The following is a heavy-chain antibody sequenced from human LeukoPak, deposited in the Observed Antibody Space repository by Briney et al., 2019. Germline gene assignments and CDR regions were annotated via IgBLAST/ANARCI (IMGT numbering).Heavy chain of an antibody. V-gene: IGHV3-64*01. J-gene: IGHJ6*02. CDR2: ISSNGGST. CDR3: ARAGDYENYYYYYGMDV. D-gene: IGHD4-17*01. CDR1: GFTFSSYA. Sequence: PGGSLRLSCAASGFTFSSYAMTWVRQAPGKGLEYVSAISSNGGSTYYANSVKGRFTISRDNSKNTLYLQMGSLRAEDMAVYYCARAGDYENYYYYYGMDVWGQGTTVTVSS.